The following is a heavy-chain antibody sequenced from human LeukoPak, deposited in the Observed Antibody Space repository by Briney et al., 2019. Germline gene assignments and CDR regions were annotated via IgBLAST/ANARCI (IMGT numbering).Heavy chain of an antibody. Sequence: PGGSLRLSCAASGFTFSSYAMHWVRQAPGKGLEYVSAISSNGGSTYYANSVKGRFTISRDNSKNTLYLQMGSLRAEDMAVYYCARVGPRWAFDIWGQGTTVTVSS. J-gene: IGHJ3*02. CDR2: ISSNGGST. V-gene: IGHV3-64*01. CDR1: GFTFSSYA. CDR3: ARVGPRWAFDI. D-gene: IGHD5-24*01.